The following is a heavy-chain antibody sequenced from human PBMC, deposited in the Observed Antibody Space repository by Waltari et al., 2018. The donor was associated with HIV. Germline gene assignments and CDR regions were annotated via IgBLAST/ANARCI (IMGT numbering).Heavy chain of an antibody. V-gene: IGHV3-21*01. CDR1: GFTFNTFS. CDR2: ISSTSSFI. CDR3: ASEDFWSGPHN. J-gene: IGHJ4*02. Sequence: EVQLVESGGGLVKPGGSLRLSCVVSGFTFNTFSMKWVRQAPGKGLEWVSSISSTSSFIYYADSVKGRFTISRDNGKNSLYLQTNNLRVEDTAVYYCASEDFWSGPHNWGQGTLVTVSS. D-gene: IGHD3-3*01.